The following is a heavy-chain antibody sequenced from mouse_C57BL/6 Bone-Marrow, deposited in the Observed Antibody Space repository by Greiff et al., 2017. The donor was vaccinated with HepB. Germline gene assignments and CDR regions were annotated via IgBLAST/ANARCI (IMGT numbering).Heavy chain of an antibody. Sequence: EVQRVESGGGLVQPGGSLKLSCAASGFTFSDYYMYWVRQTPEKRLEWVAYISNGGGSTYYPDTVKGRFTISRDNAKNTLYLQMSRLKSEDTAMYYCARQGSAYWGQGTLVTVSA. CDR3: ARQGSAY. CDR2: ISNGGGST. CDR1: GFTFSDYY. J-gene: IGHJ3*01. V-gene: IGHV5-12*01.